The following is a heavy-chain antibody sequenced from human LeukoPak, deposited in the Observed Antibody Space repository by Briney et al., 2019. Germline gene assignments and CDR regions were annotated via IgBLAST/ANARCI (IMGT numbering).Heavy chain of an antibody. V-gene: IGHV3-23*01. CDR2: ISGSGGST. CDR3: ANPLDYYYYGMDV. Sequence: QSGGSLRLSCAASGFTFSSYAMSWVRQAPGEGLEWVSAISGSGGSTYYADSVKGRFTISRDNSKNTLYLQMNSLRAEDTAVYYCANPLDYYYYGMDVWGQGTTVTVSS. J-gene: IGHJ6*02. CDR1: GFTFSSYA.